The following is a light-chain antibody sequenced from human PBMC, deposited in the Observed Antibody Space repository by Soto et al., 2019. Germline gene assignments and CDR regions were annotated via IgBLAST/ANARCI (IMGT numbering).Light chain of an antibody. CDR3: QQYNSYTLIT. CDR1: QSSSSW. Sequence: QITPPPSSLHGYVRDCATITGRVSQSSSSWLAWYQQKPGTAPKLLIYDASSLESGVPSRFSGSGSGTEFALTISSLQPDDFATYFCQQYNSYTLITFGQGTRVEI. CDR2: DAS. V-gene: IGKV1-5*01. J-gene: IGKJ5*01.